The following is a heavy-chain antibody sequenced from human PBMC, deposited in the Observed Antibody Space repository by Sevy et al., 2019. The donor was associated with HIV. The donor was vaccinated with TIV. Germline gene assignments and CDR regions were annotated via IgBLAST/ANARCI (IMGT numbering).Heavy chain of an antibody. CDR2: ISSSSDYI. D-gene: IGHD3-10*01. Sequence: GGSLRLSCAASGFAFSSYTMNWVRQAPGKGLEWVSSISSSSDYIYYADSVRGRFTISRDNAKKSLYLQMSSLRAEDTAVYYCARDGLGSGTSQNWFDPWGQGTLVTVSS. V-gene: IGHV3-21*01. CDR3: ARDGLGSGTSQNWFDP. J-gene: IGHJ5*02. CDR1: GFAFSSYT.